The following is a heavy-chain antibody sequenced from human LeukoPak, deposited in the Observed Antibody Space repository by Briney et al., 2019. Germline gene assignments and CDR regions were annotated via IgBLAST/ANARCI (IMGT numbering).Heavy chain of an antibody. D-gene: IGHD3-22*01. CDR2: ISYDGSNK. Sequence: GGSLRLSCAASGFTFSSYGMHWVRQAPGKGPEWVAVISYDGSNKYYADSVKGRFTISRDNSKNTLYLQMNSLRAEDTAVYYCRYYYDSSGYYGALDYWGQGTLVTVSS. J-gene: IGHJ4*02. CDR1: GFTFSSYG. V-gene: IGHV3-30*03. CDR3: RYYYDSSGYYGALDY.